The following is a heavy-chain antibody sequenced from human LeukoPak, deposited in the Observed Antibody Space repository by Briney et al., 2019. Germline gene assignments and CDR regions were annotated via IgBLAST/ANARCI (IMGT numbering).Heavy chain of an antibody. CDR2: IYYSGST. CDR1: GGSISSYY. Sequence: PSETLSLTCTVSGGSISSYYWSGIRQPPGKGLEWIGYIYYSGSTNYNPSLKSRVTISVDTSKNQFSLKLSSVTAADTAVYYCARDSRSWYGVDYWGQGTLVTVSS. V-gene: IGHV4-59*01. CDR3: ARDSRSWYGVDY. D-gene: IGHD6-13*01. J-gene: IGHJ4*02.